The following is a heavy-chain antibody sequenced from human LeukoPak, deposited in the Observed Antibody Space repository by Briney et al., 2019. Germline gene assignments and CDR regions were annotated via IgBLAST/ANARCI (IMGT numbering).Heavy chain of an antibody. V-gene: IGHV3-49*03. J-gene: IGHJ4*02. Sequence: GGSLRLSCTASGFTSGDYAMSWFRQAPGKGLEWVGLIRSKAYGATTEYAASVKGRFTISRDDSKSIAYLQMNSLKTEDTAVYYCTRASEYYDILTGYYITGGFDYWGQGTLVTVSS. CDR1: GFTSGDYA. CDR2: IRSKAYGATT. D-gene: IGHD3-9*01. CDR3: TRASEYYDILTGYYITGGFDY.